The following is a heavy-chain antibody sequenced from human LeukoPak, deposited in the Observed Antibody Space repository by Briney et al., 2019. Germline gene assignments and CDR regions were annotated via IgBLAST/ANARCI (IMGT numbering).Heavy chain of an antibody. Sequence: SETLSLTCTVSGGSISINNYYWGWIRQPPGKGLEWIGSIYYSGSTYYNPSLKSRVTISVDTSKNQFSLKLSSVTAADTAVYYCARLGLVVVAATGFYWGQGTLVTVSS. J-gene: IGHJ4*02. CDR3: ARLGLVVVAATGFY. CDR1: GGSISINNYY. V-gene: IGHV4-39*01. CDR2: IYYSGST. D-gene: IGHD2-15*01.